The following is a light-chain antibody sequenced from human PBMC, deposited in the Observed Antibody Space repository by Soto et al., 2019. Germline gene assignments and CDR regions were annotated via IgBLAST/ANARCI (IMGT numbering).Light chain of an antibody. J-gene: IGLJ1*01. CDR3: NSYVGSKNYV. V-gene: IGLV2-8*01. Sequence: QSALTQPPSASGSPGQSVTISCIGTASDIGRYNYVSWYQHQPGKAPKLIIYEVTKRPSGVPARFSGSKSGNTASLTVSGLQADDEADYYCNSYVGSKNYVFGTGTKVTVL. CDR2: EVT. CDR1: ASDIGRYNY.